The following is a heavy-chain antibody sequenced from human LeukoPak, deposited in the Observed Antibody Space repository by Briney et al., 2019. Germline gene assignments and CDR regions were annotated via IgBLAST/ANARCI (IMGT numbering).Heavy chain of an antibody. V-gene: IGHV3-53*01. CDR2: IYSGGTT. CDR1: GFTVSNNY. Sequence: GGSLRLSCAASGFTVSNNYMTWVRQAPGKGLEWVSLIYSGGTTYYADSVKGRFTISRDNSKNTLYLQMDSLRAEDTDMYYCARDATYSSGWYGGRYFDYWGQGTLVTVSS. D-gene: IGHD6-19*01. J-gene: IGHJ4*02. CDR3: ARDATYSSGWYGGRYFDY.